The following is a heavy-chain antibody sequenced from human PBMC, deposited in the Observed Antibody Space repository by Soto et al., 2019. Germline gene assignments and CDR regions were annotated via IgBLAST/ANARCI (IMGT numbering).Heavy chain of an antibody. D-gene: IGHD3-22*01. CDR3: AKVTDITMIHEVLGGIDY. J-gene: IGHJ4*02. CDR2: ISGSGGST. V-gene: IGHV3-23*01. Sequence: GGSLRLSCAASGFTFSSYAMSWVRQAPGKGLEWVSAISGSGGSTYYADSVKGRFTISRDNSKNTLYLQMNSLRAEDTAVYYCAKVTDITMIHEVLGGIDYWGQGTLVTVSS. CDR1: GFTFSSYA.